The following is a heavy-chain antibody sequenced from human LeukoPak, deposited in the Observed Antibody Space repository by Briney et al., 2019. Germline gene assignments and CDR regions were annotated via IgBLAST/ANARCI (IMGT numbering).Heavy chain of an antibody. J-gene: IGHJ4*02. D-gene: IGHD5-18*01. Sequence: SVKVSCKASGGTFSSYAISWVRQAPGQGLEWMGGIIPIFGTANYAQKFQGRVTITADESTSTAYMELSSLRSEDTAVYYCARDRGWAGYSYGFYYWGQGTLVTVSS. CDR2: IIPIFGTA. CDR3: ARDRGWAGYSYGFYY. V-gene: IGHV1-69*13. CDR1: GGTFSSYA.